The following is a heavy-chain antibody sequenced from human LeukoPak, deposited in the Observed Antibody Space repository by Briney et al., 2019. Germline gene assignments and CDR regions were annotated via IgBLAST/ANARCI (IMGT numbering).Heavy chain of an antibody. CDR1: GGSITTTTYH. D-gene: IGHD6-13*01. J-gene: IGHJ6*03. V-gene: IGHV4-39*07. Sequence: SETLSLTCTVSGGSITTTTYHWGWIRQSPGKGLEWIGSIHYSGSTNYNPSLKSRVTISVDTSKNQFSLKLSSVTAADTAVYYCARGLYSSSWQYYYYYYMDVWGKGTTVTVSS. CDR2: IHYSGST. CDR3: ARGLYSSSWQYYYYYYMDV.